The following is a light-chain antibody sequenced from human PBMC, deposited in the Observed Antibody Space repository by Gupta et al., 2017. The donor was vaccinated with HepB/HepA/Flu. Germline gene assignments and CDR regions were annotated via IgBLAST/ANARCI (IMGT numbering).Light chain of an antibody. J-gene: IGLJ3*02. CDR2: EVN. Sequence: QSALTQSASVSGSPGQSITISCTGTSSDVGSHNLVSWYQQHPGTAPNLIIYEVNKWPSGVSNRFSGSKSGTTASPTISGLQAEDDAYYYCCSYAGPFSWVFGGGTKLTVL. CDR3: CSYAGPFSWV. CDR1: SSDVGSHNL. V-gene: IGLV2-23*02.